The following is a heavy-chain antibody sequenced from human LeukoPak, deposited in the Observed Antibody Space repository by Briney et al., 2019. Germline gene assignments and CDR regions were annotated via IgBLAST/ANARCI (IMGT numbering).Heavy chain of an antibody. CDR1: GFTFSSYA. D-gene: IGHD3-10*01. J-gene: IGHJ3*02. V-gene: IGHV3-30*04. Sequence: PGGSLRLSCAASGFTFSSYAMHWVRQAPGKGLEWVAVISYDGSNKYYADSVKGRFTISRDNSKNTLYLQMNSLRAEDTAVYYCARAFPFIRETRGYDAFDIWGQGTMVTVSS. CDR3: ARAFPFIRETRGYDAFDI. CDR2: ISYDGSNK.